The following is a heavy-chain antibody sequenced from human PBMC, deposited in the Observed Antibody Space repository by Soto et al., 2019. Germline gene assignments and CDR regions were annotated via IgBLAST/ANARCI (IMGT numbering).Heavy chain of an antibody. V-gene: IGHV3-30-3*01. Sequence: QVQLVESGGGVVQPGRSLRLSCAASGFTFSSYAMHWVRQAPGKGLEWVAVISYDGSNKYYADSVKGRFTISRDNSKNTLYLQMNSLRAEDTAVYYCARERGPVKSVVATIRSAFDIWGQGTMVTVSS. D-gene: IGHD5-12*01. J-gene: IGHJ3*02. CDR2: ISYDGSNK. CDR3: ARERGPVKSVVATIRSAFDI. CDR1: GFTFSSYA.